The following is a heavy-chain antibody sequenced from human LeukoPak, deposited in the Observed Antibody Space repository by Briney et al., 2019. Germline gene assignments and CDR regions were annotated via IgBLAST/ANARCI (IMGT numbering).Heavy chain of an antibody. CDR2: IIPIFGTA. CDR1: GGTFSSYA. V-gene: IGHV1-69*01. CDR3: AGFPEMATIRDWFDP. D-gene: IGHD5-24*01. Sequence: ASVKVSCKASGGTFSSYAISWVRQAPGQGLEWMGGIIPIFGTANYAQKFQGRVTITADESTSTACMELSSLRSEDTAVYYCAGFPEMATIRDWFDPWGQVTLVTVSS. J-gene: IGHJ5*02.